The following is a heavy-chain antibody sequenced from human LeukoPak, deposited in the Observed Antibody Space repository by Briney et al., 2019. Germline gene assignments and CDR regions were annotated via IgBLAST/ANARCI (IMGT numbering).Heavy chain of an antibody. V-gene: IGHV3-30*04. CDR2: ISYDGSNK. J-gene: IGHJ4*02. CDR1: GFTFSSYA. Sequence: PGGSLRLSCAASGFTFSSYATHWVRQAPGKGLEWVAVISYDGSNKYYADSVKGRFTISRDNSKNTLYLQMNSLRAEDTAVYYCARDQLAYSSGWSPIDYWGQGTLVTVSS. CDR3: ARDQLAYSSGWSPIDY. D-gene: IGHD6-19*01.